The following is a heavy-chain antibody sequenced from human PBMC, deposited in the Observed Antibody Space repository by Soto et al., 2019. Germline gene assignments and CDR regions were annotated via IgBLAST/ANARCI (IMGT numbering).Heavy chain of an antibody. D-gene: IGHD3-22*01. V-gene: IGHV3-30*18. CDR1: GLTFSSYA. CDR3: AKDQEYGPVYYDSSGYGIDY. CDR2: ISYDGSNK. Sequence: GGSLRLSCAASGLTFSSYAMSWVRQAPGKGLEWVAVISYDGSNKYYADSVKGRFTISRDNSKNTLYLQMNSLRAEDTAVYYCAKDQEYGPVYYDSSGYGIDYWGQGTLVTVSS. J-gene: IGHJ4*02.